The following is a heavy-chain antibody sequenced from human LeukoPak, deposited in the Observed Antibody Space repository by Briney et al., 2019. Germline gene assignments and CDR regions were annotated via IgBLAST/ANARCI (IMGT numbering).Heavy chain of an antibody. Sequence: GASVKVSCKASGYTLTGYYMHWVRQAPGQGHEWMGWINPNSGGTNYAQKFQGRVTMTRDTSISTAYMELSRLRSDDTAVYYCARDGSGSSLSVVDYWGQGTLVTVSS. CDR2: INPNSGGT. D-gene: IGHD3-10*01. J-gene: IGHJ4*02. CDR3: ARDGSGSSLSVVDY. V-gene: IGHV1-2*02. CDR1: GYTLTGYY.